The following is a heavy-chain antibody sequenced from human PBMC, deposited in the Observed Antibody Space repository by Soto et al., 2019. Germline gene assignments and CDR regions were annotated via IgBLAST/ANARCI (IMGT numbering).Heavy chain of an antibody. CDR1: GFTFSSYG. CDR3: VRTSLVVAVAAREDF. CDR2: IWYDGSRI. Sequence: GGSLRLSCAASGFTFSSYGMHWVRQAPGKGLEWVAVIWYDGSRITYADFVKGRLTISRDNAKNTVYLHMNSLTAEDTAVYYCVRTSLVVAVAAREDFWGQGTLVTVSS. J-gene: IGHJ4*02. D-gene: IGHD2-15*01. V-gene: IGHV3-33*03.